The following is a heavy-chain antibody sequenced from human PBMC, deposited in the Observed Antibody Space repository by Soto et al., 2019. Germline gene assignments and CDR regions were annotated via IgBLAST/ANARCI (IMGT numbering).Heavy chain of an antibody. Sequence: PVESLKISCNGSGYSFTSYWISWVRQMPWKGLEWMGRIDPSDSYTNYSPSFQGHVTISADKSISTAYLQWSSLKASDTAMYYCAVDYYDSSGYLLDYYYYGMDVWGQGTTVTVSS. J-gene: IGHJ6*02. CDR1: GYSFTSYW. V-gene: IGHV5-10-1*01. CDR2: IDPSDSYT. CDR3: AVDYYDSSGYLLDYYYYGMDV. D-gene: IGHD3-22*01.